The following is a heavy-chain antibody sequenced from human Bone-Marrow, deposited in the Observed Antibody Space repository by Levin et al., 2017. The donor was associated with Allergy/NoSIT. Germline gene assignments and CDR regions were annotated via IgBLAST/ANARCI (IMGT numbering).Heavy chain of an antibody. V-gene: IGHV4-59*01. Sequence: SETLSLTCTVSGGSISSYYWSWIRQPPGKGLEWIGYIYYSGSTNYNPSLKSRVTISVDTSKNQFSLKLSSVTAADTAVYYCARSLWFGELLFPFDYWGQGTLVTVSS. D-gene: IGHD3-10*01. CDR2: IYYSGST. J-gene: IGHJ4*02. CDR3: ARSLWFGELLFPFDY. CDR1: GGSISSYY.